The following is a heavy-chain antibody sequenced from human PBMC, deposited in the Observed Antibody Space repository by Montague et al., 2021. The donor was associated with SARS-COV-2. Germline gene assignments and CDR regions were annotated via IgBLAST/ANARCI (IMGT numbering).Heavy chain of an antibody. J-gene: IGHJ4*02. D-gene: IGHD3-16*01. CDR3: ESAYYDYIWGGYVSNCFDS. Sequence: SETLSLTCTVSSGSISSYYCSWIWQPPGARLEWIGFIYYSGSTNSNPSLTLRVPISLDTSKYQFPLTLNSVSAADTDVDYCESAYYDYIWGGYVSNCFDSWGQGTLVTVSS. CDR1: SGSISSYY. CDR2: IYYSGST. V-gene: IGHV4-59*01.